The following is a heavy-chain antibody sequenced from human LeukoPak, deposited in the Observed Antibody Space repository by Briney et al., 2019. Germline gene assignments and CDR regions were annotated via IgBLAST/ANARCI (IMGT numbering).Heavy chain of an antibody. D-gene: IGHD4/OR15-4a*01. CDR2: INPSGCST. V-gene: IGHV1-46*01. CDR1: GYTLTSYY. CDR3: ARDRNGCLDY. J-gene: IGHJ4*02. Sequence: ASVKVSCKASGYTLTSYYIHWVRQAPGQGLEWMGIINPSGCSTSYAQKFQGRVTMTRDTSTSTVYMALSTVRSEDTAVYYCARDRNGCLDYWGQGTLVTVSS.